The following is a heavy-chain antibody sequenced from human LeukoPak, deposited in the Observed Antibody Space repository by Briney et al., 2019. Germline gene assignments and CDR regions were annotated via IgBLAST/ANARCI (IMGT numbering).Heavy chain of an antibody. Sequence: GSLRLSCAASGFTFSGSTMHWVREASGKGLEWIGRIRSKVSSYATAYTASVKGRFTISRDDAKNTAYLQMDRLKTEDTAVYYCTSPQADSGATYFRHWSQGTLVTVSS. CDR2: IRSKVSSYAT. D-gene: IGHD6-19*01. J-gene: IGHJ1*01. V-gene: IGHV3-73*01. CDR3: TSPQADSGATYFRH. CDR1: GFTFSGST.